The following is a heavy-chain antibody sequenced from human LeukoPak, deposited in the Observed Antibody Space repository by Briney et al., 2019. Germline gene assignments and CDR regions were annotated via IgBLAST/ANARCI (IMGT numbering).Heavy chain of an antibody. CDR1: GFTFSSYG. J-gene: IGHJ4*02. V-gene: IGHV3-30*02. Sequence: PGGSLRLSCAASGFTFSSYGMHWVRQAPGKGLEWVAFIRYDGSNKYYADSVKGRFTISRDNSKNTLYLQMNSLRAEDTAVYYCAKVAPGYTYGAHFDYWGQGTPVTVSS. D-gene: IGHD5-18*01. CDR3: AKVAPGYTYGAHFDY. CDR2: IRYDGSNK.